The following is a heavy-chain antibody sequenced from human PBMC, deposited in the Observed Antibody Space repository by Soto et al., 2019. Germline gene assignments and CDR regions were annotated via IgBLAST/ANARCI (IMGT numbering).Heavy chain of an antibody. CDR3: ARAGYDILTGYPLGWFDP. Sequence: SETLSLTCTVSGGSISSGDYYWSWIRQPPGKGLEWIGYIYYSGSTYYNPSLKSRVTISVDTSRNQFSLKLSSVTAADTAVYYCARAGYDILTGYPLGWFDPWGQGTLVTVS. D-gene: IGHD3-9*01. CDR2: IYYSGST. CDR1: GGSISSGDYY. V-gene: IGHV4-30-4*01. J-gene: IGHJ5*02.